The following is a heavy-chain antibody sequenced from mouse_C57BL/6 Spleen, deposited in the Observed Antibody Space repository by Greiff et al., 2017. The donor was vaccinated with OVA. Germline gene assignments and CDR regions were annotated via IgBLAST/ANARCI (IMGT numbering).Heavy chain of an antibody. CDR2: IRLKSDNYAT. Sequence: EVQGVESGGGLVQPGGSMKLSCVASGFTFSNYWMNWVRQSPEKGLEWVAQIRLKSDNYATHYAESVKGRFTISRDDSKSSVYLQMNNLRAEDTGIYYCTRSDVWGTGTTVTVSS. CDR1: GFTFSNYW. CDR3: TRSDV. J-gene: IGHJ1*03. V-gene: IGHV6-3*01.